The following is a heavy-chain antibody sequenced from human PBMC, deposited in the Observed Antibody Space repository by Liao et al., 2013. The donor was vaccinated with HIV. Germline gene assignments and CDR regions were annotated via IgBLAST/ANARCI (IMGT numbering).Heavy chain of an antibody. CDR2: IYTSGST. D-gene: IGHD3-3*01. J-gene: IGHJ5*02. CDR1: GDSISSGSYY. Sequence: QVQLQESGPGLVKPSQTLSLTCTVSGDSISSGSYYWSWIRQPAGKGLEWIGRIYTSGSTNYNPSLKSRVTISVDTSKKQFSLKLSSVTAADTAVYYCARVDQYYDYWRGYENWFDPWGQGTLVTVSS. CDR3: ARVDQYYDYWRGYENWFDP. V-gene: IGHV4-61*02.